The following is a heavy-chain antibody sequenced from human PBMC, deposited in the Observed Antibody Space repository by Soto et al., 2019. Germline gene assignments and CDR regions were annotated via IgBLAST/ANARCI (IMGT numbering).Heavy chain of an antibody. J-gene: IGHJ4*02. CDR1: GGSISSGGHS. V-gene: IGHV4-31*03. CDR2: IYYSGST. CDR3: ARRGYYKRFFDY. Sequence: QVQLQESGPGLVKPSQTLSLTCTVSGGSISSGGHSWSWIRQHPGKGLEWIGYIYYSGSTYYNPSLRSRVTISVDTSKNQFSLNLSSVTAADTAVYYCARRGYYKRFFDYWGQGTLVTVSS. D-gene: IGHD3-22*01.